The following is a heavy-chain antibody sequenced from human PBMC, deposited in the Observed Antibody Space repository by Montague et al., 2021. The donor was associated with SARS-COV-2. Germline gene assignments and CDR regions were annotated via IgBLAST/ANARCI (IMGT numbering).Heavy chain of an antibody. V-gene: IGHV4-34*01. D-gene: IGHD4-17*01. J-gene: IGHJ6*02. CDR2: INHSGST. CDR3: ARGGTVTTFYYYYYGMDV. Sequence: SETLSLTCAVYGGSFSGYYWSWIRQPPGKGLEWIGEINHSGSTNYNPSLKSRVTISVDTSKNQFSLKPSSVTAADTAVYYCARGGTVTTFYYYYYGMDVWGQGTTVTVSS. CDR1: GGSFSGYY.